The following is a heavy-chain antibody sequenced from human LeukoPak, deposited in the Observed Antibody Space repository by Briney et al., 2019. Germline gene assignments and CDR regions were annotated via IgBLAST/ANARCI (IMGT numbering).Heavy chain of an antibody. CDR3: ARGVVDYDYVWGSPYYFDY. CDR2: IFSNGEK. D-gene: IGHD3-16*01. Sequence: SGPTLVNPXETLTLTCTVSGFSLSNARMGVSWIRQPPGKALEWLAHIFSNGEKSYSTSLKSRLTISKDTSKSQVVLTMTNMDPVDTATYYCARGVVDYDYVWGSPYYFDYWGQGTLVTVSS. V-gene: IGHV2-26*01. J-gene: IGHJ4*02. CDR1: GFSLSNARMG.